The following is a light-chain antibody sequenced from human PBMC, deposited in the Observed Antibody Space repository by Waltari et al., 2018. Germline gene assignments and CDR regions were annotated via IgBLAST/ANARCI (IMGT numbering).Light chain of an antibody. CDR2: WAS. Sequence: DIVMTQSPDSLAVSLGERATINCRSSQPVLYSSNSKNYLAWYQQKPGQTPKLLVYWASNRESGVPDRFSGSGSGTDFTLTISSLQPEDFATYYCLQDYIYPWTFGQGTKVEIK. CDR1: QPVLYSSNSKNY. J-gene: IGKJ1*01. V-gene: IGKV4-1*01. CDR3: LQDYIYPWT.